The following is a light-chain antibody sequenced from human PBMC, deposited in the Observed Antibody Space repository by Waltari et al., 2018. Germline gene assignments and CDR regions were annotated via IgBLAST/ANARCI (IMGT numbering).Light chain of an antibody. J-gene: IGLJ3*02. Sequence: QSALTPPASVSGSPGQSITISCTGTSSDVGGYNYVSWYQQHPGKAPKLMIYDDSNRPSGVSDRFSGSKSGDTASLTISGLQAEDEADYYCNSYTSSSTWVFGGVTKLTVL. CDR2: DDS. CDR1: SSDVGGYNY. V-gene: IGLV2-14*03. CDR3: NSYTSSSTWV.